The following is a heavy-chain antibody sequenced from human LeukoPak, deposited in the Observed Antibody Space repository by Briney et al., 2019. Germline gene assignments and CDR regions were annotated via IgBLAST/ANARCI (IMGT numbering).Heavy chain of an antibody. V-gene: IGHV1-18*01. CDR2: ISAYNGNT. D-gene: IGHD4-23*01. CDR3: ARVLLVTRGAFDI. CDR1: GYTFTSYG. Sequence: ASVKVSCKASGYTFTSYGISWVRQAPGQGLEWMGWISAYNGNTNYAQKLQGRVTMTTDTSINTVYMELSRLTSDDTAVYYCARVLLVTRGAFDIWGQGTMVTVSS. J-gene: IGHJ3*02.